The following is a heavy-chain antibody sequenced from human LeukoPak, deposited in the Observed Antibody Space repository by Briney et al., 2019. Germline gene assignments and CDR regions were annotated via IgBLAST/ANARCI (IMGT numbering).Heavy chain of an antibody. D-gene: IGHD6-13*01. V-gene: IGHV3-23*01. CDR3: ASAASSSWYYFDY. Sequence: GGSLRLSCAASGFTFSSYAMSWVRQAPGQGLEWVSAISGSGGSTYYAHSVKGRFTISRDNSKNTLYLQMNSLRAEDTAVYYCASAASSSWYYFDYWGQGTLVTVSS. CDR1: GFTFSSYA. CDR2: ISGSGGST. J-gene: IGHJ4*02.